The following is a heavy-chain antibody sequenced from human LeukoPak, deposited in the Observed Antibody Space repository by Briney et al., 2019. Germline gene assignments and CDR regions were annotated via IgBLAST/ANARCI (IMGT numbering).Heavy chain of an antibody. Sequence: GESLKISCKISGYTLTNNWIGWVRQVPGKGLEWMGIIYPGDSDTRYSPSFQGQVTISADKSISTAYLQWSSLKASDTAIYYCARSMIQLWSIFDYWGQGTLVTVSS. CDR3: ARSMIQLWSIFDY. V-gene: IGHV5-51*01. J-gene: IGHJ4*02. D-gene: IGHD5-18*01. CDR2: IYPGDSDT. CDR1: GYTLTNNW.